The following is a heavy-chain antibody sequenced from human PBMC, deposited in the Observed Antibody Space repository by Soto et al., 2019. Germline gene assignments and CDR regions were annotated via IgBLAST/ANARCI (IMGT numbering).Heavy chain of an antibody. CDR2: ISYDGSNK. Sequence: LRLSCAASGFTFSSNGMHWVRQAPGKGLEWVALISYDGSNKFYADSVKGRFTITRDNSKNTLYLQMNSLRPDDTAVYYCAKDGEGFYYYDSSGPKSWFDSWGQGTRVTVSS. D-gene: IGHD3-22*01. J-gene: IGHJ5*01. V-gene: IGHV3-30*18. CDR1: GFTFSSNG. CDR3: AKDGEGFYYYDSSGPKSWFDS.